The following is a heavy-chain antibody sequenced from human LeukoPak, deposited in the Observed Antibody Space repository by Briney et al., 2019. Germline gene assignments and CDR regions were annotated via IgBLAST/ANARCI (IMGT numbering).Heavy chain of an antibody. CDR1: GFTFEDHG. Sequence: PGGSLRLSCAASGFTFEDHGMNWVRQAPGKGLEWVSGITWNGGSTGYADSVKGRFTISRDNAKNSLYLQMSSLRAEDTALYYCARDRSYGAFASWGRGTLVTVSS. J-gene: IGHJ4*02. V-gene: IGHV3-20*04. CDR2: ITWNGGST. D-gene: IGHD1-26*01. CDR3: ARDRSYGAFAS.